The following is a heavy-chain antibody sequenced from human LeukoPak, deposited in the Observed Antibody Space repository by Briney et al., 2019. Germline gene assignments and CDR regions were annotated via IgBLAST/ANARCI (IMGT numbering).Heavy chain of an antibody. CDR3: ARHGGGLPYYIDY. CDR1: GGSISSYY. D-gene: IGHD3-16*01. Sequence: SETLSLTCTVPGGSISSYYWSWIRQPPGKGLEWIGYIYYSGSTNYNPSLKSRVTISVDTSKNQFSLKLSSVTAADTAVYYCARHGGGLPYYIDYWGQGTLVTVSS. V-gene: IGHV4-59*08. CDR2: IYYSGST. J-gene: IGHJ4*02.